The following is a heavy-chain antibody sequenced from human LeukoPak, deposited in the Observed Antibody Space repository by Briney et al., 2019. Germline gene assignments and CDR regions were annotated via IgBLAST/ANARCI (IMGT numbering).Heavy chain of an antibody. V-gene: IGHV3-23*01. CDR2: ISGSGGST. CDR1: GFTFNTYA. Sequence: PGGSLRLSCAASGFTFNTYAMTWVRQAPGKGLEWVSAISGSGGSTYYADSVKGRFTISRDNSKNTLYLQMNSLRAEDTAVYYCAKDPYDILTGYGNWFDPWGQGTLDTVSS. J-gene: IGHJ5*02. D-gene: IGHD3-9*01. CDR3: AKDPYDILTGYGNWFDP.